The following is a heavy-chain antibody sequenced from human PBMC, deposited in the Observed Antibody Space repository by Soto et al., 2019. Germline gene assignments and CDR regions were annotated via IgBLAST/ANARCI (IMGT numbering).Heavy chain of an antibody. D-gene: IGHD2-21*02. Sequence: GGSLRLCCAASGFTFSSYAMSWVRQAPGKGLEWVSAISGSGGSTYYADSVKGRFTISRDNSKNTLYLQMNSLRAEDTAVYYCARDEPIVVVTATDYYYYGMDVWGQGTTVTVSS. V-gene: IGHV3-23*01. CDR1: GFTFSSYA. J-gene: IGHJ6*02. CDR3: ARDEPIVVVTATDYYYYGMDV. CDR2: ISGSGGST.